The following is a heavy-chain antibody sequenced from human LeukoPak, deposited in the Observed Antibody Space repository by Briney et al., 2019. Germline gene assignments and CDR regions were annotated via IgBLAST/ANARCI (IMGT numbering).Heavy chain of an antibody. J-gene: IGHJ4*02. D-gene: IGHD3-3*01. V-gene: IGHV3-21*01. CDR2: ISSSSSYI. Sequence: PGGSLRLSCAASGFTFSSYSMNWVRQAPGKGLEWVSSISSSSSYIYYADSVKGRFTISRDNAKNSLYLQMNSLRAEDTAVYYCARSSRLRFLEWLHPVYFDYWGQGTLVTVSS. CDR3: ARSSRLRFLEWLHPVYFDY. CDR1: GFTFSSYS.